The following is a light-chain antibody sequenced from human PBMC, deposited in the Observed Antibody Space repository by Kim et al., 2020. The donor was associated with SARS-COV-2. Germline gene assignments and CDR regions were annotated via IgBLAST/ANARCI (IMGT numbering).Light chain of an antibody. J-gene: IGLJ1*01. CDR1: ISNIGAGYN. CDR2: GNS. V-gene: IGLV1-40*01. CDR3: QSYDNSLSGYV. Sequence: FTIPCTGSISNIGAGYNVHWYQQLPATAPKLLIYGNSNRPSGVPDRFSGSKSDTSASLAITGLQAEDEADYYCQSYDNSLSGYVFGSGTKVTVL.